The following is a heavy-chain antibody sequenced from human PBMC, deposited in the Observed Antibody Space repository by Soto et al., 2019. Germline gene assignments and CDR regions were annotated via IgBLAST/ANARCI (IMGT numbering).Heavy chain of an antibody. CDR3: TRTLTPNPAEYFQH. D-gene: IGHD3-16*01. Sequence: GASVKVSCKASGYTFTRYYMHWVRQAPGQGLEWIGMINPSGGGTNYAQKFQGRVTMSRDTSTSTVYMELSSLRSEDTAMFYCTRTLTPNPAEYFQHWGQGTLVTVSS. CDR1: GYTFTRYY. CDR2: INPSGGGT. V-gene: IGHV1-46*03. J-gene: IGHJ1*01.